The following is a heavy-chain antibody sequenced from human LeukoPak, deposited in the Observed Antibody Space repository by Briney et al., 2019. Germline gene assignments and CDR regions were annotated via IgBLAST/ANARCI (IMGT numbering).Heavy chain of an antibody. V-gene: IGHV3-64*04. D-gene: IGHD2-2*01. Sequence: PGGSLGLSCSASGFTFSSYAMHWVRQAPGKGLEYVSAISSNGGSTYYADSVKGRFTISRDNSKNTLYLQMNSLRADDTAVYYCARDGTGWSRDYWGQGTLVTVSS. CDR1: GFTFSSYA. J-gene: IGHJ4*02. CDR3: ARDGTGWSRDY. CDR2: ISSNGGST.